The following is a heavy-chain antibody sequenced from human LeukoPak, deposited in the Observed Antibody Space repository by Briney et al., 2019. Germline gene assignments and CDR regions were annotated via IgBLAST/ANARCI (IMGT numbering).Heavy chain of an antibody. V-gene: IGHV4-34*01. CDR2: INHSGST. D-gene: IGHD6-19*01. J-gene: IGHJ6*02. CDR1: GGSFSGYY. Sequence: SETLSLTCAVYGGSFSGYYWSWIRQPPGKGLEWIGEINHSGSTNYNPSLKSRVTISVDTSKNQFSLKLSSVTAADTAVYYCARHGIPGYSSGWPYYHYGMDVWGQGTTVTVSS. CDR3: ARHGIPGYSSGWPYYHYGMDV.